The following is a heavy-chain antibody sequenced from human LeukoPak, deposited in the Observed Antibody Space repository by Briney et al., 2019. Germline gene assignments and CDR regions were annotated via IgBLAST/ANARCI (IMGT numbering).Heavy chain of an antibody. CDR2: ISGSGGST. CDR1: GFTFGSYA. D-gene: IGHD3-10*01. CDR3: VKDRAGSGCFDY. V-gene: IGHV3-23*01. J-gene: IGHJ4*02. Sequence: GGSLRLSCAASGFTFGSYAMSWVRQAPGKGLEWASTISGSGGSTYYADSVKGRFIISRDNSKNTLYLQMNSLRAEDTAIYYCVKDRAGSGCFDYWGQGTLVTVSS.